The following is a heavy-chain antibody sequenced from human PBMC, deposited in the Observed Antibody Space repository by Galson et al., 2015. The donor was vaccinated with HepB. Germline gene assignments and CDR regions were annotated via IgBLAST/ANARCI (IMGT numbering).Heavy chain of an antibody. V-gene: IGHV3-33*05. J-gene: IGHJ6*03. CDR3: AREAAVWDDGHSNSYQHYMDV. Sequence: SLRLSCAASGFTFKTYGAHWVRQAPGKGLEWLAFVSSDGRHKNYIDSVKGRFTVSRDNSKNTLFLLMTSLRIEDTALYFCAREAAVWDDGHSNSYQHYMDVWGKGTTVIVS. CDR1: GFTFKTYG. CDR2: VSSDGRHK. D-gene: IGHD1-1*01.